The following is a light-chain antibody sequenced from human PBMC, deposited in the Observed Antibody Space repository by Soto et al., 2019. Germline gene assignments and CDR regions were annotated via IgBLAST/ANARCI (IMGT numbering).Light chain of an antibody. CDR1: QSVSVD. CDR2: GAS. V-gene: IGKV3-15*01. J-gene: IGKJ1*01. CDR3: HQYDSWT. Sequence: EIVVTQSPATLSVSTGERVTLSCRASQSVSVDLAWYQQRPGQAPRLLIYGASTRATGIPVRFSGSGSGTDFTLTISRLEPEDFAVYYCHQYDSWTFGQGTKVDIK.